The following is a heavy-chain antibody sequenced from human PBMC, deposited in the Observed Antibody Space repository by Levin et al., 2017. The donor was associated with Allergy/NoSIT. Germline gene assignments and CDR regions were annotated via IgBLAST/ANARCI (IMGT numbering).Heavy chain of an antibody. CDR3: AKDPRRSLTGPYHFDY. Sequence: PGGSLRLSCAASGFTFSTYAMTWVRQAPGKGLEWVSDISNSGTNTYYADSVQGRFTISRDNSKNTLYLQMNSLRVEDTAIYYCAKDPRRSLTGPYHFDYWGQGTQVTVSS. J-gene: IGHJ4*02. V-gene: IGHV3-23*01. CDR2: ISNSGTNT. CDR1: GFTFSTYA. D-gene: IGHD3-9*01.